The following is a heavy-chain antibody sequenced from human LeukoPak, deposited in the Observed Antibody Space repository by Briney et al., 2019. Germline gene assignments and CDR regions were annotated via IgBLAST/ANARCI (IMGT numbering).Heavy chain of an antibody. CDR2: ISSSGSTI. V-gene: IGHV3-48*03. CDR1: GFTFSSYE. Sequence: PGGSLRLSCAASGFTFSSYEMNWVRQAPGKGLEWVSYISSSGSTIYYADSVKGRFTISRDNAKNSLYLQMNSLRAEDTAVYYCASGAMVRGVISFWGQGTLVTVSS. CDR3: ASGAMVRGVISF. D-gene: IGHD3-10*01. J-gene: IGHJ4*02.